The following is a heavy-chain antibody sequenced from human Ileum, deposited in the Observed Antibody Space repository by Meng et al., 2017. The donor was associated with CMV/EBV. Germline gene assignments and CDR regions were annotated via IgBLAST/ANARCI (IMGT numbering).Heavy chain of an antibody. CDR2: IRNRVNKYTK. V-gene: IGHV3-72*01. J-gene: IGHJ4*02. CDR1: GFSFSDNY. D-gene: IGHD7-27*01. Sequence: SGFSFSDNYMDWVRQAPGKGLGWIGRIRNRVNKYTKEYAASVKGRFTISRDDTKNSLYLQMNSLKTDDTAVYYCTRDNPLLPGVLDYWGQGTLVTVSS. CDR3: TRDNPLLPGVLDY.